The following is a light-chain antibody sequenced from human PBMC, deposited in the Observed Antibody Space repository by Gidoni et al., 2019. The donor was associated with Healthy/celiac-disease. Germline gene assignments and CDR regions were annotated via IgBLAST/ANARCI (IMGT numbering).Light chain of an antibody. Sequence: EIVLTQSPATLSLSPGERATLSCRASQSVSSYLAWYQQKPGQAPRLLIDDASNRATGIPARFSGSGSGTDFTLTITSLEPEDFAVYYCQQRSNWPSRTFGQGTRLEIK. CDR3: QQRSNWPSRT. J-gene: IGKJ5*01. CDR2: DAS. V-gene: IGKV3-11*01. CDR1: QSVSSY.